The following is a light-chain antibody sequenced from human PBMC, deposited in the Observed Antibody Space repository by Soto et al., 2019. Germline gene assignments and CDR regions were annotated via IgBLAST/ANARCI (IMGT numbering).Light chain of an antibody. J-gene: IGKJ2*01. Sequence: DIQMTQSPSSLSPSVGDRVTITCRASQAIRTFLNLYRQKPGKAPELLVYYGSTLHSGVSSRFNGSGSGTDFTLTMTSLQPEDFATYYCQQSYIAPYTFGQGTKL. V-gene: IGKV1-39*01. CDR1: QAIRTF. CDR3: QQSYIAPYT. CDR2: YGS.